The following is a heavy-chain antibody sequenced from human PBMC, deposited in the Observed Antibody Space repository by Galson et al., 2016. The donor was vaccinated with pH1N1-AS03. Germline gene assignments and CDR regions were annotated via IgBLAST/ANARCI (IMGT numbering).Heavy chain of an antibody. CDR1: GFTFTNAW. V-gene: IGHV3-15*01. CDR2: IKSKRDGGAT. D-gene: IGHD6-13*01. J-gene: IGHJ4*02. CDR3: TTMSQAAAPN. Sequence: SLRLSCAASGFTFTNAWMSWVRQAPGRGLEWVGRIKSKRDGGATEYAGPVKGRFTISRDDSQNTLYLRMSSLKIEDTAMCYCTTMSQAAAPNWGQGTLVTVSS.